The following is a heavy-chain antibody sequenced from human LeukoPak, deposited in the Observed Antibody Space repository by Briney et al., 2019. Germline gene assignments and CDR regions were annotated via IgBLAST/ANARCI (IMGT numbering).Heavy chain of an antibody. J-gene: IGHJ4*02. CDR2: INPSGGST. Sequence: ASVKVSCKASGYTFTSYYMHWVRQAPGQGLEWMGIINPSGGSTSYAQKFQGRVTITADESTSTAYMELSSLRSEDTAVYYCASPYYYDSSGYYGFDYWGQGTLVTVSS. V-gene: IGHV1-46*01. CDR1: GYTFTSYY. CDR3: ASPYYYDSSGYYGFDY. D-gene: IGHD3-22*01.